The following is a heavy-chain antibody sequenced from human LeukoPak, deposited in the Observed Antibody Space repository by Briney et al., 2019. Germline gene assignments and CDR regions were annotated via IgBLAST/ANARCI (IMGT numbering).Heavy chain of an antibody. V-gene: IGHV1-46*02. Sequence: ASVTVSCKTSGYTFNAYYMHWVRQSPGQGLEWMGAINPTGTDTIYAQAFQGRVTMTRDLSTSTVYMELSSLRSEDTAVYYCVRDGYNYGSNWFDPWGQGTLVTVSS. CDR1: GYTFNAYY. CDR2: INPTGTDT. D-gene: IGHD5-18*01. J-gene: IGHJ5*02. CDR3: VRDGYNYGSNWFDP.